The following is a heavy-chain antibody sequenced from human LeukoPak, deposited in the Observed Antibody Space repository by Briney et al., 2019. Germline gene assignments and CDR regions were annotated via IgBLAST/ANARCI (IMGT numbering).Heavy chain of an antibody. Sequence: ASVKVSCKASGYTFTDYYMHWVRQAPGHTFEWLAWINPKSGDTHYTQKFQGRVTVTTDTSITSVYMELSGLQSDDTAVYYCVRDLTGGSGDWGQGTLVTVSS. CDR3: VRDLTGGSGD. CDR2: INPKSGDT. J-gene: IGHJ4*02. V-gene: IGHV1-2*02. CDR1: GYTFTDYY. D-gene: IGHD6-19*01.